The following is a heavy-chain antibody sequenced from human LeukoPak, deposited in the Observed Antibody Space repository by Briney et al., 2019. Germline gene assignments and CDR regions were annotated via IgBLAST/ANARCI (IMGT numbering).Heavy chain of an antibody. J-gene: IGHJ6*03. D-gene: IGHD2-15*01. CDR2: IIPIFGTA. CDR3: AKGPETRYYIDV. Sequence: SVKVSCKASGGTFSSYAISWVRQAPGQGLEWMGRIIPIFGTANYAQKFQGRVTITTDESTSTAYMELSSLRSEDTAVYYCAKGPETRYYIDVWGKGTTVTVSS. CDR1: GGTFSSYA. V-gene: IGHV1-69*05.